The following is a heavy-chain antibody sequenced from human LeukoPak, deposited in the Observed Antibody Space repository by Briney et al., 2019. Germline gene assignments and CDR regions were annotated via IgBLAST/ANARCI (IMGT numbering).Heavy chain of an antibody. J-gene: IGHJ4*02. CDR3: AREHRYSSGLLGY. V-gene: IGHV1-2*02. CDR1: GYTFTDYY. D-gene: IGHD3-22*01. Sequence: ASVKVSCKASGYTFTDYYMYWVRQAPGQGLEWMGWINSNSGATNYAQRFQGRVTMTRDTSISTAYMELTRLRSDDTAVYYCAREHRYSSGLLGYWGQGTLVTVSS. CDR2: INSNSGAT.